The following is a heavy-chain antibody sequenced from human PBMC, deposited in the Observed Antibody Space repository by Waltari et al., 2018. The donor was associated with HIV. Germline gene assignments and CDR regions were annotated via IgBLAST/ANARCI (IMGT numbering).Heavy chain of an antibody. V-gene: IGHV3-23*01. CDR2: ISGSGGNK. J-gene: IGHJ3*01. CDR1: GFTFNKFA. CDR3: AKTVPTVTSIFEGFDV. Sequence: QLLESGGGLVQPGGSLRLSCVASGFTFNKFAMNWVRQAPGQGLEWLSSISGSGGNKDYADAVKGRISISRENSKNTVYLQINSLRVDDTAIYYCAKTVPTVTSIFEGFDVWGQGAMVTVSS. D-gene: IGHD4-17*01.